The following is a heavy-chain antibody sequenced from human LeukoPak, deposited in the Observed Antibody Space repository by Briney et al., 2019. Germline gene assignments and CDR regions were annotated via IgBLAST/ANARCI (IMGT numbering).Heavy chain of an antibody. D-gene: IGHD6-19*01. Sequence: SETLSLTCTVSGGSISSYYWSWIRQPPGKGLEWIGYIYSSGSTNYNPPLKSRVTISVDTSKNQFSLKLSSVTAADTAVYYCARVGYSSGWYVDYWGQRTLVTVSS. CDR3: ARVGYSSGWYVDY. CDR2: IYSSGST. CDR1: GGSISSYY. V-gene: IGHV4-59*08. J-gene: IGHJ4*02.